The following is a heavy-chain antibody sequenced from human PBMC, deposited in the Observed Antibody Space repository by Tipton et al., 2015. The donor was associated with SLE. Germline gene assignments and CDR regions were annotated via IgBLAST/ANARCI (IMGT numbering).Heavy chain of an antibody. V-gene: IGHV4-61*09. CDR3: ARGNWNHQSY. Sequence: TLSLTCTVSGASMNSGTDYWSWIRQPAGKGLEWVGHIFSTGSRPGGTDYNPSLKSRVTISVDTSKNQFSLTLSSVTAADTAIYYCARGNWNHQSYWGQGTLVTVSS. J-gene: IGHJ4*02. CDR2: IFSTGSRPGGT. CDR1: GASMNSGTDY. D-gene: IGHD1-14*01.